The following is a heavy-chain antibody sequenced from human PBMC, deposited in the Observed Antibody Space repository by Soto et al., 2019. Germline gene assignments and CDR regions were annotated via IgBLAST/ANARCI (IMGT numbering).Heavy chain of an antibody. Sequence: SPTLYLTCAVYGGSFSGYYWSWPRQPPGKGLEWSGEINHSGSTNYNPSLNRRVTISVDRSNNQVSLKLSSVTAADTAVYYCARARRYHAFDIWGQGKMVT. CDR2: INHSGST. V-gene: IGHV4-34*01. D-gene: IGHD2-15*01. J-gene: IGHJ3*02. CDR3: ARARRYHAFDI. CDR1: GGSFSGYY.